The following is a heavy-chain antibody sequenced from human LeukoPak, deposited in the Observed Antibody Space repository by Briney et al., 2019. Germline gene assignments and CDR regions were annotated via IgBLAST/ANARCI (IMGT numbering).Heavy chain of an antibody. Sequence: ASVTVSCKASGYTFTGYYMHWVRQAPGQGLEWMGRINPNSGGTNYAQKFQGRVTMTRDTSISTAYMELSRLRSDDTAVYYCATIPIVVVPAASLPLDYWGQGTLVTVSS. V-gene: IGHV1-2*06. J-gene: IGHJ4*02. D-gene: IGHD2-2*01. CDR1: GYTFTGYY. CDR2: INPNSGGT. CDR3: ATIPIVVVPAASLPLDY.